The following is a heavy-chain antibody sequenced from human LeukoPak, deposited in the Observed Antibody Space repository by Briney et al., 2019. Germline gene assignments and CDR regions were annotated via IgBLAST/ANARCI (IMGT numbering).Heavy chain of an antibody. Sequence: GRSLRLSCAASGFTFSTYAMHWVRQAQGKGLEWVAFIWPDGSKKYYADSVKGRFAISRENSKNTVYLQMNDLRPEDTALYFCAKISSSAESNFDYWGQGTLLTVS. J-gene: IGHJ4*02. V-gene: IGHV3-33*06. CDR2: IWPDGSKK. D-gene: IGHD6-25*01. CDR3: AKISSSAESNFDY. CDR1: GFTFSTYA.